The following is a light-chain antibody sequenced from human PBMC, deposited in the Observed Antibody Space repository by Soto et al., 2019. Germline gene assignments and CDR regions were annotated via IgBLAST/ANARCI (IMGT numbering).Light chain of an antibody. CDR1: QSISSW. Sequence: DIQMTQSPYTLSASVGDAVTITCRASQSISSWLAWYQQKPGKAPKLLIYKASSIERGVPSRFSGSGSETEFTLTISSLQPDDFATYYCQQYNSYSGTFGQGTKVEIK. CDR2: KAS. CDR3: QQYNSYSGT. J-gene: IGKJ1*01. V-gene: IGKV1-5*03.